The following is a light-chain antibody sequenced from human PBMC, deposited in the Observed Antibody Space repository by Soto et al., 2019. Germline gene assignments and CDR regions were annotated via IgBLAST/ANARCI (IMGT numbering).Light chain of an antibody. V-gene: IGKV4-1*01. CDR3: HQYYSRPYT. CDR2: WSS. CDR1: QSVLYSSNNKNY. J-gene: IGKJ2*01. Sequence: DIVMTQSPDSLAVSLGERATIHCKSSQSVLYSSNNKNYLAWYQQKPGQPPKLLIYWSSTREYGVPDRFSGRGSGPYFTLTISSLQPEDVAAYYCHQYYSRPYTFGQGTKLEIK.